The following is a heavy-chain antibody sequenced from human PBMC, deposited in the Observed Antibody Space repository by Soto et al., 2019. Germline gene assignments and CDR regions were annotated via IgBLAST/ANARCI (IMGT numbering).Heavy chain of an antibody. CDR1: GYTFTSYY. D-gene: IGHD3-9*01. V-gene: IGHV1-46*03. J-gene: IGHJ6*03. CDR3: ARGSPATNYYDILTGLYYMDV. Sequence: GASVKVSCKASGYTFTSYYMHWVRQAPGQGLEWMGIINPSGGSTSYAQKFQGRVTMTRDTSTSTVYMELSSLRSEDTAVYYCARGSPATNYYDILTGLYYMDVWGKGTTVTVSS. CDR2: INPSGGST.